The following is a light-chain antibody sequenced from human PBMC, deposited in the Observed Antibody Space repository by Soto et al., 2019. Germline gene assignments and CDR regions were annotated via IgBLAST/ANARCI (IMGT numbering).Light chain of an antibody. Sequence: QSALTQPPSASGSPGQSVTISCTGTSSDVGGYNYVSWYQQHPGKAPKLMIYEVSKLPSGVPDRFSGSKSGNTASLTVSGLQAEDEADYYCSSYAGSNNPLYVFGTGTKVTVL. V-gene: IGLV2-8*01. J-gene: IGLJ1*01. CDR3: SSYAGSNNPLYV. CDR2: EVS. CDR1: SSDVGGYNY.